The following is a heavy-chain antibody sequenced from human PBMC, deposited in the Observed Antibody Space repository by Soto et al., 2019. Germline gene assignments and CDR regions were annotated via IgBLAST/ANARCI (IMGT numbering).Heavy chain of an antibody. J-gene: IGHJ6*02. Sequence: GASVKVSCKASGYTFMRYGISWVRQAPGQGLEWMGWISAYNDNTKYAQKLQGRVTMTTDTSTSTAYMELRSLRSDDTAMYYCGRCRTDSYAMDVWGQGTTVTVSS. CDR3: GRCRTDSYAMDV. V-gene: IGHV1-18*01. CDR1: GYTFMRYG. CDR2: ISAYNDNT. D-gene: IGHD1-1*01.